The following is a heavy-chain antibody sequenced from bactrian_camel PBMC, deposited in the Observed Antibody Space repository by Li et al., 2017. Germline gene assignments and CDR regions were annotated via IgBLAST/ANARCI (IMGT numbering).Heavy chain of an antibody. J-gene: IGHJ4*01. CDR2: IDKDDDT. CDR1: TYMYRHAC. D-gene: IGHD2*01. Sequence: QVQLVESGGGLVQAGGSLSLACATSTYMYRHACMGWFRQAPGKEREGVASIDKDDDTTYADSVKGRFTISKQNANYTVYLQMNNLKSDDTARYYCAADFGPYRSASFLARRANFMGQRTQVTVS. V-gene: IGHV3S53*01.